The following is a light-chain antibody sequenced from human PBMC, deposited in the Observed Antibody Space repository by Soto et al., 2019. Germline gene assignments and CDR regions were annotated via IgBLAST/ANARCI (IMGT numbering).Light chain of an antibody. Sequence: DIQMTQSPSSLSASVGDIVTITCRASQAISNYLAWYQQKPGKVPTLLIYAASTLQSGVPTRFSGSGSGTDFTLTISSLQPEDAATYYCQKFNAVPTFGGGTKVEI. CDR1: QAISNY. CDR3: QKFNAVPT. J-gene: IGKJ4*01. V-gene: IGKV1-27*01. CDR2: AAS.